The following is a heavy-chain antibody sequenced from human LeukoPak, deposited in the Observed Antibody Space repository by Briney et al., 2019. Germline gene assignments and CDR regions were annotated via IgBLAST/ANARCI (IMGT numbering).Heavy chain of an antibody. CDR1: GGSFSGYY. V-gene: IGHV4-34*01. CDR3: ARAKPNYYYYMDV. CDR2: INHSGST. J-gene: IGHJ6*03. Sequence: SETLSLTCAVYGGSFSGYYWSWIRQPPGKGLEWIGEINHSGSTNYNPSLKSRVTISVDTSKNQFSLKLSSVTAADTAVYYCARAKPNYYYYMDVWGKGTTVTVSS.